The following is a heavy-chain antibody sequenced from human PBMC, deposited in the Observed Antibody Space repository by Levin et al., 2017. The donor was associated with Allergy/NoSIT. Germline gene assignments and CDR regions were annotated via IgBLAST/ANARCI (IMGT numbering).Heavy chain of an antibody. Sequence: PGGSLRLSCAASGFSFINAWMAWVRQTPGKGLEWVGRIKSMTAGGTTIFAAPVQGRFTISRDDSKNTLYLQMNSLKTEDTAVYYCTRDLSSWGQGTLVTVSS. V-gene: IGHV3-15*01. J-gene: IGHJ5*02. CDR3: TRDLSS. D-gene: IGHD2/OR15-2a*01. CDR1: GFSFINAW. CDR2: IKSMTAGGTT.